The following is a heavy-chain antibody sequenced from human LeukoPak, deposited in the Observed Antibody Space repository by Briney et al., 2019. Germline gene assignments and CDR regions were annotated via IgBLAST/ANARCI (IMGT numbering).Heavy chain of an antibody. CDR1: EYTFTGYY. V-gene: IGHV1-2*02. CDR2: INPNSGGT. CDR3: ARYSSGWYFDL. Sequence: ASVKVSCKTSEYTFTGYYMHWVRQAPGQGLEWMGWINPNSGGTNYAQKFQGRVTMTRDTSISTAYMELTRLRSDDTAGYYCARYSSGWYFDLWGRGTLVTVSS. D-gene: IGHD6-19*01. J-gene: IGHJ2*01.